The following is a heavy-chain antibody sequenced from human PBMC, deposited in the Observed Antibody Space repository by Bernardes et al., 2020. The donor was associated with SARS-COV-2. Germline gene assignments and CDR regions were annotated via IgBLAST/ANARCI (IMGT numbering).Heavy chain of an antibody. D-gene: IGHD3-16*01. J-gene: IGHJ6*04. CDR3: ARGSGVSTFGGVMTVGPASGIDV. Sequence: ASVKVSCMASGYTFTGYYIYWVRQAPGQGLEWMGWINPNSGDTDYAQKFQDRVTMTRDTSIATAYMELSRLRSDDTAVYYCARGSGVSTFGGVMTVGPASGIDVWGKGSTVTV. CDR2: INPNSGDT. CDR1: GYTFTGYY. V-gene: IGHV1-2*02.